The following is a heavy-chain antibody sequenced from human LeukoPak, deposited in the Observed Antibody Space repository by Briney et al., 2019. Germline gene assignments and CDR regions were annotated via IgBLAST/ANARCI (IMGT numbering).Heavy chain of an antibody. J-gene: IGHJ4*02. Sequence: GRSLRLSCAASGFTFSSYGMHRVRRAPGKGLEWVAVISYDGSNKYYADSVKGRFTISRDNSKNTLYLQMNSLRAEDTAVYYCAKAGDIVVVVAAFDYWGQGTLVTVSS. CDR1: GFTFSSYG. V-gene: IGHV3-30*18. D-gene: IGHD2-15*01. CDR3: AKAGDIVVVVAAFDY. CDR2: ISYDGSNK.